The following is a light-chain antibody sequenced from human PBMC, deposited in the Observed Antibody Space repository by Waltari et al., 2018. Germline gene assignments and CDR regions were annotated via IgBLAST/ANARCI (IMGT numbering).Light chain of an antibody. V-gene: IGLV2-14*03. CDR1: SIDVGGDYS. CDR2: DVN. CDR3: CSQSSYNGVI. J-gene: IGLJ2*01. Sequence: QSALSQLPSVSGSPGQSITISCIGTSIDVGGDYSVPWYQDHPGQAPKVIIYDVNNRPSGVSDRFSGSKSGNTASLTISGLQAEDEANYYCCSQSSYNGVIFGGGTKLTVL.